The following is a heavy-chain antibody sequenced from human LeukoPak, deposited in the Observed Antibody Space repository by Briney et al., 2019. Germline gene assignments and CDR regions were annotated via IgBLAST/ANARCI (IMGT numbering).Heavy chain of an antibody. CDR2: IYDSGTT. J-gene: IGHJ3*02. CDR1: GDSTSSSTYY. CDR3: ATHRRSGSGGSENAFEI. D-gene: IGHD5-12*01. Sequence: SETLSLTCTVSGDSTSSSTYYWDWIRQAPGKGLEWIGNIYDSGTTHYNPSLKSRVTISGDTSKNQFSLELNSVTAADTAIYYCATHRRSGSGGSENAFEIWGQGTMVTVSS. V-gene: IGHV4-39*01.